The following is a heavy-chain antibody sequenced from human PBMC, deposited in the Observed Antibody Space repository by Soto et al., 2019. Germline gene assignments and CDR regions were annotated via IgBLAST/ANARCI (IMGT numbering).Heavy chain of an antibody. CDR2: IKTKTEGGTT. Sequence: EVQLVESGGGLVKPGGSLRLSCAASGFTFSNAWISWDRQAPGKGLEWVGRIKTKTEGGTTDYAAPVKGRFTISRDESKNTLYLQMNSLKTEDTAVYYCTTGVTSRGMYVWGQGTTVTVSS. CDR1: GFTFSNAW. D-gene: IGHD2-21*02. J-gene: IGHJ6*02. V-gene: IGHV3-15*01. CDR3: TTGVTSRGMYV.